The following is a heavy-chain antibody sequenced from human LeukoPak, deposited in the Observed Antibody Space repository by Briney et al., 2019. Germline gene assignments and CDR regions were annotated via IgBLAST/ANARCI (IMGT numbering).Heavy chain of an antibody. D-gene: IGHD3-22*01. CDR1: GYTFTGYY. Sequence: ASVKVSCKASGYTFTGYYMHWVRQAPGQGLEWMGWINPNSGGTNYAQKFQGRVTMTRDTSISTAYMELSRLRSDDTAVYYCARVPIYYDSSGYWGQGTLVTVSS. J-gene: IGHJ4*02. V-gene: IGHV1-2*02. CDR2: INPNSGGT. CDR3: ARVPIYYDSSGY.